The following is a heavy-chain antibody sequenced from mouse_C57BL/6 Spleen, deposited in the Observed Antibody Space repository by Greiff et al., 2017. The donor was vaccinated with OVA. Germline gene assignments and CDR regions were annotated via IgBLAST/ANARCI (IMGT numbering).Heavy chain of an antibody. V-gene: IGHV1-47*01. D-gene: IGHD1-1*01. CDR1: GYTFTTYP. J-gene: IGHJ4*01. CDR3: ARGGSYYGSSYGYAMDY. Sequence: VQLQQSGAELVKPGASVKMSCKASGYTFTTYPIEWMKQNHGKSLEWIGNFHPYNDDTKYNEKFKGKATLTVEKSSSKVYLELSRLTSDDSAVYYCARGGSYYGSSYGYAMDYWGQGTSVTVSS. CDR2: FHPYNDDT.